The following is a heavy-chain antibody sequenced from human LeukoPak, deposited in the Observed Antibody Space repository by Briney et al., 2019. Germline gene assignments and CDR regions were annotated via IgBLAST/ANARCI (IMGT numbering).Heavy chain of an antibody. Sequence: GGSLRLSCAASGFSFSTHEMTWVRQAPGKGLEWISFIDSGGRSKFYADSVRGRFTISRDNAKNSVYLQMSSLRVEDTALYYCARGTFCGGDCYSAGFDSWGQGTLVTVSS. V-gene: IGHV3-48*03. CDR3: ARGTFCGGDCYSAGFDS. CDR2: IDSGGRSK. CDR1: GFSFSTHE. J-gene: IGHJ4*02. D-gene: IGHD2-21*02.